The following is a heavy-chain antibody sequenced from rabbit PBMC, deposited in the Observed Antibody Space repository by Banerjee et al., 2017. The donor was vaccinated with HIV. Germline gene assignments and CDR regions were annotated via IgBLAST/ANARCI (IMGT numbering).Heavy chain of an antibody. CDR3: GRDRDGDAGYGSLAL. CDR1: GSDISSNA. CDR2: IYSSNGDK. Sequence: QEQLVESGGGLVQPEGSLTLTCKASGSDISSNAMCWVRQAPGKGLELIACIYSSNGDKWYASWVNGRFTISRSTSLNTVDLKMTSLTVVDTATYFCGRDRDGDAGYGSLALWGQGTLVTVS. V-gene: IGHV1S47*01. D-gene: IGHD6-1*01. J-gene: IGHJ6*01.